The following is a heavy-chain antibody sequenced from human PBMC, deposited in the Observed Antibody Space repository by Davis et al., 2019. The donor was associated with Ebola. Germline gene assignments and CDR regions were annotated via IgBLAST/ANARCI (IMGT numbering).Heavy chain of an antibody. CDR3: ARAQFPTTSDY. CDR1: GYTFTSYY. J-gene: IGHJ4*02. D-gene: IGHD1-1*01. CDR2: INPHNGNT. V-gene: IGHV1/OR15-2*02. Sequence: ASVKASCKASGYTFTSYYMHWVRQAPGQGLEWMGWINPHNGNTNYAQNVQGRVTMTTDTSTSTAYMEVGSLRSDDMAVYYCARAQFPTTSDYWGQGTLVTVSS.